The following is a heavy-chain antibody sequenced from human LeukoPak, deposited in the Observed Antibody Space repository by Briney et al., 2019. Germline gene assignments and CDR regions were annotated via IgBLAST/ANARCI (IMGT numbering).Heavy chain of an antibody. J-gene: IGHJ4*01. D-gene: IGHD1-1*01. CDR2: VSYTGRT. Sequence: SGTLSPTCTVSGGSLSGHYWSWIRQPPGKRLEWIGYVSYTGRTKYNPSLQSRVTISIDTSKSQFSLKLTSVTSADTAVYSCARHMGLGYTYFYPYFDYWGQGTLVTVSS. V-gene: IGHV4-59*11. CDR1: GGSLSGHY. CDR3: ARHMGLGYTYFYPYFDY.